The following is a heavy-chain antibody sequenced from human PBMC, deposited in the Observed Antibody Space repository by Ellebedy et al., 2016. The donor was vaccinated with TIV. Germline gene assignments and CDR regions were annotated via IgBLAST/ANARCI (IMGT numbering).Heavy chain of an antibody. D-gene: IGHD6-13*01. V-gene: IGHV1-2*02. CDR3: ARVRRGSSGMDV. J-gene: IGHJ6*02. CDR1: GYTFTSYY. CDR2: INPDSSGT. Sequence: ASVKVSCKASGYTFTSYYLHWVRQAPGRGLEWMGWINPDSSGTNFAQKFQGRVTMTRDTSINTAYLELRRLESDDTAVYYCARVRRGSSGMDVWGQGTPVTVSS.